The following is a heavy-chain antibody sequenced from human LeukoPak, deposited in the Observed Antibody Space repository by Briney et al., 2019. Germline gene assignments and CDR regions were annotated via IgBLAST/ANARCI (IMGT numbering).Heavy chain of an antibody. Sequence: SETLSLTCTVSGGSISSSSYYWGWIRQPPGKGLEWIGSIYYSGSTYYNPSLKSRVTISVDTSKNQFSLKLSSVTAADTAVYYCARGRPGCSGNYYKFRPWGQGTLVTVSS. CDR2: IYYSGST. CDR3: ARGRPGCSGNYYKFRP. D-gene: IGHD3-10*02. CDR1: GGSISSSSYY. J-gene: IGHJ5*02. V-gene: IGHV4-39*07.